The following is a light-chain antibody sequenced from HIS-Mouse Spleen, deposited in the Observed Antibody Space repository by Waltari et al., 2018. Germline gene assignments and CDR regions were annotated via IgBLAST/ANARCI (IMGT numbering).Light chain of an antibody. V-gene: IGLV3-10*01. CDR3: YSTDSSGNHRV. CDR2: EDS. J-gene: IGLJ2*01. Sequence: SYELPQPPSVSVSPGQTARITCSGDALPKKYAYWYQQKSGQVPVLVIYEDSKRPSGIPERVSGSSSGTMATLTISGAQVEDEADYYCYSTDSSGNHRVFGGGTKLTVL. CDR1: ALPKKY.